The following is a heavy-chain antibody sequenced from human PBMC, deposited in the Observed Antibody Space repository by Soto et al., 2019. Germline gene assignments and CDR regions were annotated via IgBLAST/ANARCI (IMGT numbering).Heavy chain of an antibody. V-gene: IGHV3-30-3*01. CDR2: ISYDGSNK. CDR1: GFTFSSYA. J-gene: IGHJ4*02. CDR3: ARVTNYDVWSCYDY. D-gene: IGHD3-3*01. Sequence: QVQLVESGGGVVQHGRSLRLSCAASGFTFSSYAMHWVRQAPGTGLEWVAVISYDGSNKYYADSVKGRFTISRDNSKNPLYLQMNSLRAEDTAGYYCARVTNYDVWSCYDYWGQGTLFTVSS.